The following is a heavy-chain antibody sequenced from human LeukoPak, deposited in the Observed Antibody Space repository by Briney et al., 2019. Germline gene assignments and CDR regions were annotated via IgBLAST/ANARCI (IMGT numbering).Heavy chain of an antibody. CDR2: INDGVGRA. CDR3: VKGNNFYDSSGYCHS. V-gene: IGHV3-23*01. Sequence: GGSLRLSCSASGFTFSNYAMSWVRQAPGKGLEWVSAINDGVGRAFYADAVRGRFTISRDNSQNTLYLQMNSLRAEDTAIYYCVKGNNFYDSSGYCHSWGQGTLVTVSS. D-gene: IGHD3-22*01. CDR1: GFTFSNYA. J-gene: IGHJ4*02.